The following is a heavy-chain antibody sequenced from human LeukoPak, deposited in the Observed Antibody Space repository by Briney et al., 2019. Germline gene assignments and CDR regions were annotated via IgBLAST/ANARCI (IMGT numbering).Heavy chain of an antibody. D-gene: IGHD3-10*01. CDR2: ISAGGSST. V-gene: IGHV3-23*01. J-gene: IGHJ6*02. CDR1: GFTFGSFP. Sequence: GGSLRLSCAASGFTFGSFPMSWVRQAPGKGLEWVSHISAGGSSTYYADSVKGRFTISRDNSKNTLYLQMNSLRAEDTAVYYCAKGAEYYYGSGSYFSGRPQNYYYGMDVWGQGTTVTVSS. CDR3: AKGAEYYYGSGSYFSGRPQNYYYGMDV.